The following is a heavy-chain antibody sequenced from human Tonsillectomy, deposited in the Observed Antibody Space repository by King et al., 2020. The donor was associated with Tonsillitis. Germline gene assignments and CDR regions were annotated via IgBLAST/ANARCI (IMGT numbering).Heavy chain of an antibody. CDR2: IFSNDEK. CDR3: ARISAAGWVYYGMDV. CDR1: GFSLSSARMG. V-gene: IGHV2-26*01. D-gene: IGHD6-13*01. Sequence: TLKESGPVLVKPTETLTLTCTVSGFSLSSARMGVSWIRQPPGKALEWLAFIFSNDEKSYSRSLKGRLTISKDTSKSQVVLTMTNVDPVDTATYYCARISAAGWVYYGMDVWGQGTTVTVSS. J-gene: IGHJ6*02.